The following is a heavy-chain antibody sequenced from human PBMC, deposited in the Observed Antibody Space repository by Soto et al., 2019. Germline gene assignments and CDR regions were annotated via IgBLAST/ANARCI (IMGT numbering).Heavy chain of an antibody. V-gene: IGHV4-34*01. J-gene: IGHJ6*02. CDR3: ASLAAAGYYYYGMDV. Sequence: SETLSLTCAVYGGSFSGYYWSWIRQPPGKGLEWIGEINHSGSTNYNPSLKSRVTISVDTSKNQFSLKLSSVTAADTAVYYCASLAAAGYYYYGMDVWGQGTTVTVS. CDR2: INHSGST. CDR1: GGSFSGYY. D-gene: IGHD6-13*01.